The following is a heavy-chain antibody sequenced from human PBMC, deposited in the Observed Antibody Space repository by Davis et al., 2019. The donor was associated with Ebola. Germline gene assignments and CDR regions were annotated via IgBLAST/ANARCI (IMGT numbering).Heavy chain of an antibody. Sequence: ASSVPVSCQPSGFTFTSPAMQWVRQARGQRLEWIGWIVVGSGNTNYAQKFQERVTITRDMSTSTAYMELSSLRSEDTAVYYCAAAPGYRREFDYWGQGTLVTVSS. CDR2: IVVGSGNT. V-gene: IGHV1-58*02. D-gene: IGHD5-18*01. CDR3: AAAPGYRREFDY. J-gene: IGHJ4*02. CDR1: GFTFTSPA.